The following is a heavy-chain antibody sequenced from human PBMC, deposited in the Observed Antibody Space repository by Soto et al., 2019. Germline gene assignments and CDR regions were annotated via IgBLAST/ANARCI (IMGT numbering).Heavy chain of an antibody. V-gene: IGHV3-53*02. J-gene: IGHJ4*02. CDR3: AILSN. Sequence: EVQLVETGGGLIQPGGSLRLSCAASGFTVSSHYMNWVRQAPGKGLEWLSIIYSDATTYYADYVKGRFTISRDNFKNTLYLQMNNLRAEDTAVYYCAILSNWGQGTLVTVSS. CDR2: IYSDATT. CDR1: GFTVSSHY. D-gene: IGHD6-6*01.